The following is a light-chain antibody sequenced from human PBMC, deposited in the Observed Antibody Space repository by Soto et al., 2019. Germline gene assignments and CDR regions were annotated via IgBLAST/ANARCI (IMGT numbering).Light chain of an antibody. CDR1: SSDVGGYNY. V-gene: IGLV2-8*01. CDR3: SSYADSNSYV. CDR2: EVT. Sequence: QSVLTQPPSASGSPGQSVTISCTGTSSDVGGYNYVYWYQQHPGNAPKLMIYEVTKRPSGVPDRFSGSKSGNTASLTVSGLQAEDEADYYCSSYADSNSYVFGTGTKLTVL. J-gene: IGLJ1*01.